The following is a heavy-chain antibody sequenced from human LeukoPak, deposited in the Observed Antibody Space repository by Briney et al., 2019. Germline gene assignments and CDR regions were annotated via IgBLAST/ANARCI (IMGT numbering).Heavy chain of an antibody. CDR1: GFTFSNYW. Sequence: GGSLRLSCAASGFTFSNYWMTWVRQAPGKGLEWVANIKQDGSEKYYVDSVKGRFTISRDNAKISLFLELKSLRAEDTAVYYCARPNYGSGTSRKNYYYGMDVWGQGTTVTVSS. J-gene: IGHJ6*02. V-gene: IGHV3-7*01. CDR2: IKQDGSEK. CDR3: ARPNYGSGTSRKNYYYGMDV. D-gene: IGHD3-10*01.